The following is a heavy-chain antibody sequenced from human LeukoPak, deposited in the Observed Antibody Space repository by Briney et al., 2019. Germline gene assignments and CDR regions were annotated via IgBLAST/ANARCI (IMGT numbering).Heavy chain of an antibody. D-gene: IGHD3-3*01. CDR3: ASSFTIFVAGAVHDAFDI. CDR1: GGSISSGGYS. J-gene: IGHJ3*02. V-gene: IGHV4-30-2*06. CDR2: IYPSGRT. Sequence: SETLSLTCAVSGGSISSGGYSWSWIRQSPEKGLEWIGYIYPSGRTYYNPSLKSRLNMSLDRSKNQFSLKLSSVTAADTAVYYCASSFTIFVAGAVHDAFDIWGQGTMVTVSS.